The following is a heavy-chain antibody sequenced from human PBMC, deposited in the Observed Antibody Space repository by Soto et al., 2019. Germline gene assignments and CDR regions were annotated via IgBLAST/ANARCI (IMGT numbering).Heavy chain of an antibody. Sequence: SETLSLTCTVSGGSISSGGYYWSWIRQHPGKGLEWIGYIYYSGSTYYNPSLKSRVTISVDTSKNQFSLKLSSVTAADTAVYYCATEQYYYDSSGPFDYWGQGTLVTVPQ. V-gene: IGHV4-31*03. D-gene: IGHD3-22*01. CDR3: ATEQYYYDSSGPFDY. CDR2: IYYSGST. J-gene: IGHJ4*02. CDR1: GGSISSGGYY.